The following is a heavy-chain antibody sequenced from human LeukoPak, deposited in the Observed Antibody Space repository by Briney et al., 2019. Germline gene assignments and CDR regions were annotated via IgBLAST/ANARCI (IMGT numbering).Heavy chain of an antibody. Sequence: GGSLRLSCAASGFTFSSYAMSWVRQAPGEGLEWVSAISGSGGSTYYADSVKGRFTISRDNSKNTLYLQMNSLRAEDTAVYYCAKDGDIVVVPAATSHLDYWGQGTLVTVSS. CDR2: ISGSGGST. V-gene: IGHV3-23*01. CDR3: AKDGDIVVVPAATSHLDY. J-gene: IGHJ4*02. CDR1: GFTFSSYA. D-gene: IGHD2-2*01.